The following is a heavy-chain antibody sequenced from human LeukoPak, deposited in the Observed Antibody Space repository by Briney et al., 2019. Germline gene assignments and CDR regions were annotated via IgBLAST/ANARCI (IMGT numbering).Heavy chain of an antibody. Sequence: PSETLSLTCTVSGASISSGGYYWSWIRQPPGKGLELIGYIYHSGSTYYNPSLKSRVTISVDRPKNQFSLKLSSVTAADTAVYYCAKNGQSGFSFDPWGQGTLVTVSS. CDR3: AKNGQSGFSFDP. CDR2: IYHSGST. CDR1: GASISSGGYY. V-gene: IGHV4-30-2*01. J-gene: IGHJ5*02. D-gene: IGHD1-26*01.